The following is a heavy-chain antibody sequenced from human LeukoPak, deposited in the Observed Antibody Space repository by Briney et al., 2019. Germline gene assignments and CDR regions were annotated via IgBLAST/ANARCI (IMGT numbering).Heavy chain of an antibody. Sequence: GTLSLTCAVSGGSISSSNWWSWVRQAPGKGLEWVANIKQDGSEKYYVDSVKGRFTISRDNAKNSLYLQMNSLRAEDTAVYYCATVIAVAGNDAFDIWGQGTMVTVSS. CDR2: IKQDGSEK. J-gene: IGHJ3*02. CDR1: GGSISSSNW. CDR3: ATVIAVAGNDAFDI. D-gene: IGHD6-19*01. V-gene: IGHV3-7*01.